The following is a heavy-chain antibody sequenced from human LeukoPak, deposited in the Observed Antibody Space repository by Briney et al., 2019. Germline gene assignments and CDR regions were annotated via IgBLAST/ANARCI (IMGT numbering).Heavy chain of an antibody. CDR3: ASGHCSSTSCYPYYYGMDV. Sequence: GGSLRLSCAASGFTFSSYAMHWVRQAPGKGLEWVAVISYDGSNKYYADSVKGRFTISRDNSKNTLYLQMNSLRAEDTAVYYCASGHCSSTSCYPYYYGMDVWGKGTTVTVSS. J-gene: IGHJ6*04. CDR1: GFTFSSYA. V-gene: IGHV3-30*04. D-gene: IGHD2-2*03. CDR2: ISYDGSNK.